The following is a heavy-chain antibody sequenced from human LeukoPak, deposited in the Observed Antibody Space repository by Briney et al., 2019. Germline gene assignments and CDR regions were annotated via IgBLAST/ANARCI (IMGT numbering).Heavy chain of an antibody. V-gene: IGHV3-23*01. Sequence: GGSLRLSCAASGFPFSSYAVSWVRQAPGKGLEWVSAISGSGGTTYYADSVRGRFTISRDNSKNTVYLQMNSLRAEDTAVYYCAKDMRLPHRAGVWGQGTTVTVSS. J-gene: IGHJ6*02. CDR1: GFPFSSYA. CDR3: AKDMRLPHRAGV. CDR2: ISGSGGTT. D-gene: IGHD5-18*01.